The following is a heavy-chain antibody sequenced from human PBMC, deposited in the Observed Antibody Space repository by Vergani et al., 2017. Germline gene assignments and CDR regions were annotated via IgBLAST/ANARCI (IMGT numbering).Heavy chain of an antibody. J-gene: IGHJ4*02. CDR2: ISGPGLST. Sequence: VQLVESGGGVVQPGRSLRLSCAASGFTFSSSGMHWVRQAPGRGLAWVSSISGPGLSTYYADSVKGRFSISRDNSKNTVFLQMHSLRAEDTAIYYCAGPQGTSAYYYGGFDYWGQGILVTVSS. V-gene: IGHV3-23*04. CDR3: AGPQGTSAYYYGGFDY. CDR1: GFTFSSSG. D-gene: IGHD3-22*01.